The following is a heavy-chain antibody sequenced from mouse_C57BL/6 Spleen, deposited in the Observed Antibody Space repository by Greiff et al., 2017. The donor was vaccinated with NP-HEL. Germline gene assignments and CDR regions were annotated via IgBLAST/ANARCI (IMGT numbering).Heavy chain of an antibody. CDR2: IRSKSNNYAT. CDR3: VRQGAYYSNYWYLDV. V-gene: IGHV10-1*01. CDR1: GFSFNTYA. Sequence: EVQLVESGGGLVQPKGSLKLSCAASGFSFNTYAMNWVRQAPGKGLEWVARIRSKSNNYATYYADSVKDRFTISRDDSESMLYLQMNNLKTEDTAMYYCVRQGAYYSNYWYLDVWGTGTTVTVSS. J-gene: IGHJ1*03. D-gene: IGHD2-5*01.